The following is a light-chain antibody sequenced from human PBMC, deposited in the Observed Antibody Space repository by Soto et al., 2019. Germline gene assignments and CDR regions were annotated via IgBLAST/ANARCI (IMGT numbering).Light chain of an antibody. Sequence: QPVLTQPPSASGTPGQTVTISCSGRSSNIGSNNVNWYQHLPGTAPKLLIYSYDKRPSGVPDRFSGSKSGTSASLAISGLQSEDEAEYYCAAWDERLRGLVFGGGTQLTVL. CDR1: SSNIGSNN. V-gene: IGLV1-44*01. CDR2: SYD. J-gene: IGLJ3*02. CDR3: AAWDERLRGLV.